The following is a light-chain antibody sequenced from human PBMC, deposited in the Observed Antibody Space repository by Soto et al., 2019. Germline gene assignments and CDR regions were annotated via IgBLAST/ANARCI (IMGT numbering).Light chain of an antibody. CDR3: CSYAGSSTNYV. Sequence: QSVLTQPDSVSGSPGQSITISCTGTSSDVGSYNLVSWYQQHPGKAPKLMIYEVSKRPSGVSNRFSGSKSGNTASLTISGLQAEDEADYYCCSYAGSSTNYVFGTGTKLNVL. CDR1: SSDVGSYNL. V-gene: IGLV2-23*02. CDR2: EVS. J-gene: IGLJ1*01.